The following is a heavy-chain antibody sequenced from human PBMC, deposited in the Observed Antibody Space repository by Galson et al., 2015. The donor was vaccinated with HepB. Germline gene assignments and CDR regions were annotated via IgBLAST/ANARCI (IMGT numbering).Heavy chain of an antibody. CDR2: ISSSSYI. D-gene: IGHD1-7*01. CDR3: ARARTGTWAYYYGMDV. J-gene: IGHJ6*02. CDR1: GFTFSSYS. Sequence: SLRLSCAASGFTFSSYSMNWVRQAPGKGLEWVSSISSSSYIYYADSVKGRFTISRDNAKNSLYLQMNSLRAEDTAVYYCARARTGTWAYYYGMDVWGQGTTVTVSS. V-gene: IGHV3-21*01.